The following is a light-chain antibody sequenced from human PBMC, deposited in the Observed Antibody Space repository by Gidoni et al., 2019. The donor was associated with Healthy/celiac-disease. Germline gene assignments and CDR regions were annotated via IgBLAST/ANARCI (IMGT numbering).Light chain of an antibody. CDR2: RNN. CDR3: AAWDNSLSAWV. Sequence: QPVLTQPPSASVTPGQRVTISCSGSSPNIGSHYVYWYQQLPGTAPKLLIFRNNQRPSGVPDRFSGSRSGTSASLAISGLRSEDEADYYCAAWDNSLSAWVFGGGTKLTVL. J-gene: IGLJ3*02. V-gene: IGLV1-47*01. CDR1: SPNIGSHY.